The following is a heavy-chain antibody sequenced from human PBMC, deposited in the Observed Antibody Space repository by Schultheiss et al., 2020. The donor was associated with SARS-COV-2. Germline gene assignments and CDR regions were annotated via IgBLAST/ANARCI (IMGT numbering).Heavy chain of an antibody. D-gene: IGHD1-26*01. CDR3: ARGSGSYYYGMDV. CDR1: GGSISSSSYS. V-gene: IGHV4-39*07. Sequence: SETLSLTCTVSGGSISSSSYSWSWIRQPPGKGLEWIGSIYHSGSTYYNPSLKSRVTISVDTSKNQFSLQLNSVTPEDTAVYYCARGSGSYYYGMDVWGQGTTVTVSS. J-gene: IGHJ6*02. CDR2: IYHSGST.